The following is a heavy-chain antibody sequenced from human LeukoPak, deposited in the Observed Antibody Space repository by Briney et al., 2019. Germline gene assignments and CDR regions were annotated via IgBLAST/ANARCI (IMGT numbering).Heavy chain of an antibody. CDR3: AKGSSMTIAARLNY. CDR1: GFTFSSYA. CDR2: ISESGVTT. Sequence: GGSLRLSCAASGFTFSSYAMSWVRQAPGKGLEWVSAISESGVTTYYADSVKGRFTISRDNSKNTLYLQVNSLRAEDTAVYHCAKGSSMTIAARLNYWGQGTLVTVSS. V-gene: IGHV3-23*01. J-gene: IGHJ4*02. D-gene: IGHD6-6*01.